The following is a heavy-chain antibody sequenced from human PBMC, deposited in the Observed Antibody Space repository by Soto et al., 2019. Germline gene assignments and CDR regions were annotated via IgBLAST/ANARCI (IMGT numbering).Heavy chain of an antibody. CDR2: ISRSSTGI. CDR1: GFTFSLYS. Sequence: EVQLVESGGGLVQPGGSLRLSCAASGFTFSLYSMSWVRQAPGKGLEWVSYISRSSTGIHYADSVKGRFTITRDDATNSIHLQMNSLRVGDTAVYYCARAVTWGLDVWGQGTTVSISS. J-gene: IGHJ6*02. CDR3: ARAVTWGLDV. D-gene: IGHD3-10*01. V-gene: IGHV3-48*01.